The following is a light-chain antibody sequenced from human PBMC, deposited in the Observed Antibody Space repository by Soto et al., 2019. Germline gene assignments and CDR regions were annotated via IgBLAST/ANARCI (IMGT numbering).Light chain of an antibody. J-gene: IGKJ5*01. Sequence: EIGLTQSPGTLSLSPGERATLSCRASQSVSSSYLAWYQQKPGQAPRLLIYGASSRATGIPDRFSGSGSGTDFTLTISRLEPEDFAVYYCQQYGSSQTFGQGTDWRL. CDR1: QSVSSSY. V-gene: IGKV3-20*01. CDR3: QQYGSSQT. CDR2: GAS.